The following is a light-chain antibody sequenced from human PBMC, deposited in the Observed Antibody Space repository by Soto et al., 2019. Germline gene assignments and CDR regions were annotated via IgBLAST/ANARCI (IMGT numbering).Light chain of an antibody. J-gene: IGKJ5*01. CDR3: QQSYSTPIT. Sequence: DIQITQSPASLCPSVVDRVTITCRASQGINSYLAWYQQKPGKAPKVLIYAASNLQSGVPSRFSGSGSGTDFTLTISSLQPEDFAAYYCQQSYSTPITFGQGTRLEIK. V-gene: IGKV1-39*01. CDR1: QGINSY. CDR2: AAS.